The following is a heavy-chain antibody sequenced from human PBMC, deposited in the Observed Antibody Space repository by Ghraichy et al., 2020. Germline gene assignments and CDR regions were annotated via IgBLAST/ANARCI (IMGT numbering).Heavy chain of an antibody. CDR2: IYYSGST. CDR3: ARDRIQLWPSDHYYYGMDV. J-gene: IGHJ6*02. V-gene: IGHV4-59*01. CDR1: GGSISSYY. D-gene: IGHD5-18*01. Sequence: SETLSLTCTVSGGSISSYYWSWIRQPPGKGLEWIGYIYYSGSTNYNPSLKSRVTISVDTSKNQFSLKLSSVTAADTAVYYCARDRIQLWPSDHYYYGMDVWGQGTTVTVSS.